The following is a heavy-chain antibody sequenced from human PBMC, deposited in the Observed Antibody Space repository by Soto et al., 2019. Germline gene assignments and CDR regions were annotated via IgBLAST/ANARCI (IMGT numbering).Heavy chain of an antibody. CDR2: INTDGGNS. Sequence: EVQIVESGGDLVQPGGSLRLSCAASGFSFSGHWMHWVRQVPGKGLEWVSRINTDGGNSAYADSVKGRFTISRDNAKNTLYLQMNGLRAEDTAVYYCAREAGYSSRTSCYRRAFDTWGQGTTLTVSS. V-gene: IGHV3-74*03. D-gene: IGHD2-2*01. J-gene: IGHJ3*02. CDR3: AREAGYSSRTSCYRRAFDT. CDR1: GFSFSGHW.